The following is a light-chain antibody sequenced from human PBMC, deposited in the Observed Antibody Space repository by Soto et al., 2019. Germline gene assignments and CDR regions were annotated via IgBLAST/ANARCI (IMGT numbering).Light chain of an antibody. Sequence: QSALTQPPSASGSPGQSVTISCTGTSSDVGGYNYVSWYQQHTGKAPKLMIYEVSKRPSAVPDRFSGAKSGNTASLTVSGLQAEDEADYYCSSYAGSDNLVFGGGTKLTVL. J-gene: IGLJ2*01. CDR2: EVS. CDR3: SSYAGSDNLV. V-gene: IGLV2-8*01. CDR1: SSDVGGYNY.